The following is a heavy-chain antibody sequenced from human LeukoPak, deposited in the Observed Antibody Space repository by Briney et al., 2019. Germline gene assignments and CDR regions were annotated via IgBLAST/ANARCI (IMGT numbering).Heavy chain of an antibody. CDR1: GFSFSNYW. Sequence: GGSLRLYCAASGFSFSNYWMSWVRQAPGKGLEWVANIKKDGSEKYVADSVKGRFIISRDNAKNSLYVQMNNLRPEDTAVYFCARDRHCAGSACYSYNWFDSWGQGTLVIVSS. D-gene: IGHD2-15*01. J-gene: IGHJ5*01. CDR2: IKKDGSEK. CDR3: ARDRHCAGSACYSYNWFDS. V-gene: IGHV3-7*03.